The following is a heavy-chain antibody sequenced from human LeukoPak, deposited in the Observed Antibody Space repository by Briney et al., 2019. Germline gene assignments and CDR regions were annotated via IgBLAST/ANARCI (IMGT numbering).Heavy chain of an antibody. CDR1: GGSFSGYY. CDR3: ARQEIQLWFSYAFDI. Sequence: SETLSLTCAVYGGSFSGYYWSWIRQPPGKGLEWIGEINHSGSTYYNPSLKSRVTISVDTSKNQFSLKLSSVTAADTAVYYCARQEIQLWFSYAFDIWGQGTMVTVSS. J-gene: IGHJ3*02. V-gene: IGHV4-34*01. CDR2: INHSGST. D-gene: IGHD5-18*01.